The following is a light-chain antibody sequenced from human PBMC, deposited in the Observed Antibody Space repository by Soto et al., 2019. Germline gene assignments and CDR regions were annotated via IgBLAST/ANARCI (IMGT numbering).Light chain of an antibody. Sequence: QSALTQPASVSGSPGQSITISCTGTASDLGGYNYVSWYQQPPGNAPQLMIYEVTNRPSGISNRFSGSKSGNTASLTISGLQTEDEADYYCSAYSSTSTLEIFGGGTKLTVL. CDR2: EVT. J-gene: IGLJ2*01. CDR3: SAYSSTSTLEI. CDR1: ASDLGGYNY. V-gene: IGLV2-14*01.